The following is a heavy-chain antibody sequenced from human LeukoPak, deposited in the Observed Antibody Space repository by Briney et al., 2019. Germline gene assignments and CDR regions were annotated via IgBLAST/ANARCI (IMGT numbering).Heavy chain of an antibody. CDR3: ARDGAYMVRGVH. J-gene: IGHJ4*02. V-gene: IGHV3-30*03. CDR2: ISYDGSNK. D-gene: IGHD3-10*01. Sequence: PGRSLRLSCAASGFTFSSYGMHWVRQAPGKGLEWVAVISYDGSNKYYADSVKGRFTISRDNSKNTLYLQMNSLRAEDTAVYYCARDGAYMVRGVHWGQGTLVTVSS. CDR1: GFTFSSYG.